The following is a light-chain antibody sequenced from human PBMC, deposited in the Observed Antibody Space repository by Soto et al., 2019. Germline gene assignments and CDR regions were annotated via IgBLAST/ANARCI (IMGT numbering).Light chain of an antibody. CDR3: KQCSNWPLT. CDR2: GAS. Sequence: ELVLTQSPGTLSLSPGARATLSCRASPSVSSSYLAWYQQKPSQAPRLLIYGASSRAAGIPARFSGSGSGTDFTLTVSNLESEDFAVYYCKQCSNWPLTFGGGTKVDIK. J-gene: IGKJ4*01. CDR1: PSVSSSY. V-gene: IGKV3D-20*02.